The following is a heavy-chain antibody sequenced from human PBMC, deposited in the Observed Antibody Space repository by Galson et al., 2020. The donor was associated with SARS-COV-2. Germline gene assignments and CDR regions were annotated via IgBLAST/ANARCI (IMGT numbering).Heavy chain of an antibody. J-gene: IGHJ4*02. Sequence: SGPTLVKPTQTLTLTCTFSGFSLSTSGMRVTWIRQPPGKALEWLARIDWDDDQFYSTSLKTRLTISKDTSKNQVVLTMTSMDPVDTATYYCARSPGYSRGWFGYVDYWSQGTLVTVSS. V-gene: IGHV2-70*04. CDR3: ARSPGYSRGWFGYVDY. CDR2: IDWDDDQ. CDR1: GFSLSTSGMR. D-gene: IGHD6-19*01.